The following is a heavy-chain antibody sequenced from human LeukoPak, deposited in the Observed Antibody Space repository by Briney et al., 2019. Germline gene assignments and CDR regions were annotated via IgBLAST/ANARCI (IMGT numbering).Heavy chain of an antibody. Sequence: GGSLRLSCAASGFTLSSYSINWVRQAPGKGLESVSYISTTSNTIHYADSVKGRFTISRDNAKNSLYLQMNSLRAEDTAVYYCARDQGYCSRTNYCYYYYMDVWGKGTTVTVSS. J-gene: IGHJ6*03. V-gene: IGHV3-48*04. CDR3: ARDQGYCSRTNYCYYYYMDV. CDR2: ISTTSNTI. D-gene: IGHD2-2*01. CDR1: GFTLSSYS.